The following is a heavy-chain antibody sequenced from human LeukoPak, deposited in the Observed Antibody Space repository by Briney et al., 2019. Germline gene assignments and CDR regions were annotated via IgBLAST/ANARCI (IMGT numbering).Heavy chain of an antibody. D-gene: IGHD3-10*01. J-gene: IGHJ4*02. Sequence: SETLSLTCTVSGGSISSHYWSWIRQPPGKGLEWIGYIYYSGSTNYNPSLKSRVTISVDTSKNQFSLKLSSVTAADTAVYYCARGRNRYGSGSYLDWGQGTLVTVSS. CDR2: IYYSGST. CDR1: GGSISSHY. CDR3: ARGRNRYGSGSYLD. V-gene: IGHV4-59*11.